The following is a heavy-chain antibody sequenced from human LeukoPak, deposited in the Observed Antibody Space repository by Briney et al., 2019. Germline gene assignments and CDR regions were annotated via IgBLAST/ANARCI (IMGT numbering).Heavy chain of an antibody. J-gene: IGHJ4*02. Sequence: GGSLRLSCAASGFTFNNYAIHWVRQAPGKGLEWVAIISFDGGNKYYADSVKGRFTISRDNSKNTLYLQMNSLRAEDTAVYYCARDGIVGSPLFKFDYWGQGTLVTVSS. D-gene: IGHD1-26*01. CDR3: ARDGIVGSPLFKFDY. CDR2: ISFDGGNK. V-gene: IGHV3-30-3*01. CDR1: GFTFNNYA.